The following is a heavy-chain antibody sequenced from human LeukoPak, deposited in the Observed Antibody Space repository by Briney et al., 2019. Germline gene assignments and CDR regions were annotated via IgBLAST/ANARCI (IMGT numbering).Heavy chain of an antibody. CDR3: ARHPYCSGANCLAIDY. CDR1: GXNFLSYC. Sequence: GESLKISFKSSGXNFLSYCIGWVRQMPGKGLEWMGIIYPGDSYTAYSPSFQGQVTISADTSINTAYLQWSSLKASDTAMYYCARHPYCSGANCLAIDYWGQGTLVTVSS. V-gene: IGHV5-51*01. CDR2: IYPGDSYT. D-gene: IGHD2-2*01. J-gene: IGHJ4*02.